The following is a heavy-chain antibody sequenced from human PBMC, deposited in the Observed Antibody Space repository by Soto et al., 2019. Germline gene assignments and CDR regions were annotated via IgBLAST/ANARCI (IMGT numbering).Heavy chain of an antibody. J-gene: IGHJ6*02. CDR1: GYSFTSYW. CDR3: AKVGSPDPRYGMDV. D-gene: IGHD6-13*01. CDR2: IDPSDSYT. V-gene: IGHV5-10-1*01. Sequence: GESLKISCKGSGYSFTSYWISWVRQMPGKGLEWMGRIDPSDSYTNYSPSFQGHVTISADKSISTAYLQWSSLKASDTAMYYCAKVGSPDPRYGMDVWGQGTTVTVSS.